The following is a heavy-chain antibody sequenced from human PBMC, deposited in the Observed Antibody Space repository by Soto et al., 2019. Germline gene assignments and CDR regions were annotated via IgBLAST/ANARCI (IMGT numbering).Heavy chain of an antibody. Sequence: PSETLSLTCTVSGGSISSSSYYWAWVRQPPGKGLEWFGSIYYSGTTYYNPSLKSRVTISEDTSKNQFSLKLSSVTAADTAVYYCARGYVRHYYDSSGYPNNWFDPWGQGTLVTVSS. CDR3: ARGYVRHYYDSSGYPNNWFDP. D-gene: IGHD3-22*01. V-gene: IGHV4-39*07. CDR2: IYYSGTT. J-gene: IGHJ5*02. CDR1: GGSISSSSYY.